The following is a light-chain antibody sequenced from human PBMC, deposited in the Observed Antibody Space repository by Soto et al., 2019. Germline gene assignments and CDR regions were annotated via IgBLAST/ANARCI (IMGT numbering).Light chain of an antibody. CDR3: SSYTSSSTLV. CDR1: SSDVGGYNY. Sequence: QSALTQPASVSGSPGQSVTISCTGTSSDVGGYNYVSWYQQHPGKAPKLKIYDVSNRPSGISNRFSGSKSGNTASLTISGLQAEDEADYYCSSYTSSSTLVFGTRTKLTVL. J-gene: IGLJ1*01. CDR2: DVS. V-gene: IGLV2-14*01.